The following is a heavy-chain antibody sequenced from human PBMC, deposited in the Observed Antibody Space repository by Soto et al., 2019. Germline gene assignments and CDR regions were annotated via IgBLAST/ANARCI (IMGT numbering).Heavy chain of an antibody. D-gene: IGHD2-8*01. J-gene: IGHJ4*02. CDR2: IIPIFGTP. CDR1: GGTFNYYA. Sequence: QVQLVQSGAEVKKPGSSVKVSCKTSGGTFNYYAISWVRQVAGQGLEWMGGIIPIFGTPNYAQKFQDRVTITVDESTSTVYMEVSSLRFEDTAVYYCARDRVEMATGNLESWGQGTLITVSS. CDR3: ARDRVEMATGNLES. V-gene: IGHV1-69*12.